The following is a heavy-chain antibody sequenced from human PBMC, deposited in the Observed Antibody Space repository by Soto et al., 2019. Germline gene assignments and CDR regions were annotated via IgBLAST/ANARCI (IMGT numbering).Heavy chain of an antibody. Sequence: GGALRVSCEASGVTFSNAWMNWVRQGPGKGLEWLGRIKSKVDGGTADYGAATKGRFSISRDDLKNMLYLQMNSLKPDDTAVYYCTTLSYLYYDGMDVWGQGTTVTVSS. CDR1: GVTFSNAW. D-gene: IGHD2-2*01. V-gene: IGHV3-15*07. CDR3: TTLSYLYYDGMDV. CDR2: IKSKVDGGTA. J-gene: IGHJ6*02.